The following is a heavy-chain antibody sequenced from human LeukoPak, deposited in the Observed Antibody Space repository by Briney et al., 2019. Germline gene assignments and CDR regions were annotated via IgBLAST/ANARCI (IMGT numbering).Heavy chain of an antibody. J-gene: IGHJ4*02. CDR3: ARVSLYDGSGRPTY. CDR2: IYYSGST. Sequence: KPSETLSLTCTVSGGSISSGDYYWSWIRQPPGKGLEWIGYIYYSGSTYYNPSLKSRVTISVDTSKNQFSLKLSSVTAADTAVYYCARVSLYDGSGRPTYWGQGTLVTVSS. CDR1: GGSISSGDYY. V-gene: IGHV4-30-4*01. D-gene: IGHD3-22*01.